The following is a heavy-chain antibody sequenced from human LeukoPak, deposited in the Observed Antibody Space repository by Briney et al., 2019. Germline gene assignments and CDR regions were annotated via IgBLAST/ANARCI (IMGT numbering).Heavy chain of an antibody. Sequence: GGSLRLSCAASGFTFSSYGMSWVRQDPGKGLEWVSGISGSGHNTYYADSVKGRFTISRDNSKNTLYLQMNSLRAEDTAVYYCAEDLSFSGTHNWFDPWGQGTLVTVSS. CDR3: AEDLSFSGTHNWFDP. CDR2: ISGSGHNT. D-gene: IGHD1-7*01. V-gene: IGHV3-23*01. J-gene: IGHJ5*02. CDR1: GFTFSSYG.